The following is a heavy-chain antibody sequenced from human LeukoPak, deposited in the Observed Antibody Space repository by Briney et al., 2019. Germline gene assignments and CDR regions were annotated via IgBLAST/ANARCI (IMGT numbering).Heavy chain of an antibody. D-gene: IGHD2-15*01. Sequence: GGSLRLSCAASGFTFSSYSMNWVRQAPGKGLEWVSHISSGGTYTYYADSVKGRFTISRDNAKNSLFLQMNSLRAEDTAVYYFESTVNCSGGSCYTAEYWGQGTLVTVSS. V-gene: IGHV3-21*01. CDR3: ESTVNCSGGSCYTAEY. CDR1: GFTFSSYS. CDR2: ISSGGTYT. J-gene: IGHJ4*02.